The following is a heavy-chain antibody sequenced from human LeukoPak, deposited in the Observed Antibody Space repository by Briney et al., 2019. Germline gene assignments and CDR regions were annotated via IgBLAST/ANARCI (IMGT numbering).Heavy chain of an antibody. D-gene: IGHD3-16*01. CDR3: ATNSRFMITFGGVPYYMDV. J-gene: IGHJ6*03. CDR1: GFNFNPYT. Sequence: GGSLRLSCAASGFNFNPYTIHWVRQAPGKGLEWVSCISSSGGYIDYADSVKGRFTVSRDNAKNSLYLQMNSLRAADTAVYYCATNSRFMITFGGVPYYMDVWGKGTTVTVSS. CDR2: ISSSGGYI. V-gene: IGHV3-21*01.